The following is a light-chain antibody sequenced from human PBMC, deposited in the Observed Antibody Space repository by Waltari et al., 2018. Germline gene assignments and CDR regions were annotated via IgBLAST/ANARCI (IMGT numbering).Light chain of an antibody. CDR2: KAS. J-gene: IGKJ4*01. CDR1: QSISSW. V-gene: IGKV1-5*03. CDR3: QQYKRYPLT. Sequence: DIQMTQSPSTLSASVGDRVTITCRANQSISSWVAWYQQKPGKAPKLLIYKASGLESGVPSRFSGSGSEPEFTLTISSLQPDDFATYYCQQYKRYPLTFGGGTKVEIK.